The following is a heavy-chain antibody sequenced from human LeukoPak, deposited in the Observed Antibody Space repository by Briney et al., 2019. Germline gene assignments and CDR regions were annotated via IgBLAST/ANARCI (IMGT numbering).Heavy chain of an antibody. CDR2: INHSGST. CDR3: ARHSGSYYFLDY. D-gene: IGHD1-26*01. CDR1: GGSFSGYY. J-gene: IGHJ4*02. Sequence: SETLSLTCAVYGGSFSGYYWSWIRQPPGKGLEWIGEINHSGSTNYNPSLKSRVTISVDTSKNQFSLKLSSVTAADTAVYYCARHSGSYYFLDYWGQRTLVTVSS. V-gene: IGHV4-34*01.